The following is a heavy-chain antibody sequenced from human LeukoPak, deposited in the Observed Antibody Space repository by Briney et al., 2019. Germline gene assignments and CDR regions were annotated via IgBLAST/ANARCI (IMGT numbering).Heavy chain of an antibody. CDR1: GGSISSGGYS. Sequence: SQTLSLTCAVSGGSISSGGYSWSWIRQPPGKGLEWIGYIYHSGSTYYNPSLKSRVTISVDRSKNQFSLKLSSVTAADTAVYYCARDHPGVAFDIWGQGTMVTVSS. CDR3: ARDHPGVAFDI. CDR2: IYHSGST. J-gene: IGHJ3*02. V-gene: IGHV4-30-2*01.